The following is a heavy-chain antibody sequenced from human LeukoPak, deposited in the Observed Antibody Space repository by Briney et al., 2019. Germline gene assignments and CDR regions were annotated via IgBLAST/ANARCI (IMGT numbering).Heavy chain of an antibody. V-gene: IGHV3-49*03. Sequence: GGSLRLSCTASGFTFGDYAMSWFRQAPGKGLEWVGFIRSKAYGGTTEYAASVKGRFTISRDDSKSIAHLQMNSLKTEDTAVYYCTRDLGSIAAAAYDYWGQGTLVTVSS. D-gene: IGHD6-13*01. J-gene: IGHJ4*02. CDR2: IRSKAYGGTT. CDR1: GFTFGDYA. CDR3: TRDLGSIAAAAYDY.